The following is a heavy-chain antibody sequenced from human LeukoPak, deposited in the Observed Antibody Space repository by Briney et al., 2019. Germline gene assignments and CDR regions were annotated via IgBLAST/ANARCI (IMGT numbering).Heavy chain of an antibody. CDR3: AREQVHCGGDCYDY. CDR1: GFTFSSYS. D-gene: IGHD2-21*01. V-gene: IGHV3-21*01. J-gene: IGHJ4*02. CDR2: ISRSSSYI. Sequence: PGGSLRLSCAASGFTFSSYSMNWVRQAPGKGLEWVSSISRSSSYINYADSLKGRFTISRDNAKNSVYLQMNSLRAEDTAVYYCAREQVHCGGDCYDYWGQGTLVTVSS.